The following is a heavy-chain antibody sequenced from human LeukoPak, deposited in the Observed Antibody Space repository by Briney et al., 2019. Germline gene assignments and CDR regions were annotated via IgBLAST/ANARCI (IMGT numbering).Heavy chain of an antibody. J-gene: IGHJ4*02. CDR3: ARGRRRSIASSPYYFDY. CDR1: GGSVSHSNW. CDR2: VHPSEGT. Sequence: PSETLSLTCAVSGGSVSHSNWWTWVRQSPGKGLEWIGEVHPSEGTNYNPSLKSRVTISVDTSKNQFSLKLSSVTAADTAVYYCARGRRRSIASSPYYFDYWGQGTLVTVSS. V-gene: IGHV4-4*02. D-gene: IGHD6-6*01.